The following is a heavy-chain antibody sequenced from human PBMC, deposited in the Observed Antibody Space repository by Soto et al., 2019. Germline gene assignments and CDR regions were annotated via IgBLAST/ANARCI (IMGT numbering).Heavy chain of an antibody. CDR3: ARPPYPGCLNAVCYPLDY. Sequence: QVQLVQSGAEVKKPGASVKISCKASGYTCTSYYMHWVRQAPGQGLEWMGIINPSGGSTNYAQKLKGRVAMTRDTYTSTVYMELNSLRSEDTAVYYCARPPYPGCLNAVCYPLDYWGQGTLVTVSS. CDR1: GYTCTSYY. D-gene: IGHD2-8*01. V-gene: IGHV1-46*01. CDR2: INPSGGST. J-gene: IGHJ4*02.